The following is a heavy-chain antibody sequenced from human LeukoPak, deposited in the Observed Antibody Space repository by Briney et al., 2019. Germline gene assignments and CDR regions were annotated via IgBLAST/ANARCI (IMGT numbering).Heavy chain of an antibody. CDR2: ISYDGSNK. J-gene: IGHJ4*02. CDR3: ARGSSGAVVPAAIAGDYFDY. CDR1: GFTFSSYA. V-gene: IGHV3-30*01. D-gene: IGHD2-2*02. Sequence: GRSLRLSCAASGFTFSSYAMHWVRQAPGKGLEWVAVISYDGSNKYYADSVKGRFTISRDNSKNTLYLQMNSLRAEDTAVYYCARGSSGAVVPAAIAGDYFDYWGQGTLVTVSS.